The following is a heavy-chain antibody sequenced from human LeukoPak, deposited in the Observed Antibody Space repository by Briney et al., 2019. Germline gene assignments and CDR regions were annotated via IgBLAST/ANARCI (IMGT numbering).Heavy chain of an antibody. CDR1: GFSISSSGYY. D-gene: IGHD5-18*01. Sequence: SETLSLTCTVSGFSISSSGYYWGWIRQSPGKGLEWIGNIYYSGSTYYNPSLESRITISVDTSKNQFSLKLSSVTAADTAVYYCATFRGYSYGFDYWGQGTLVTVSS. J-gene: IGHJ4*02. CDR2: IYYSGST. V-gene: IGHV4-39*07. CDR3: ATFRGYSYGFDY.